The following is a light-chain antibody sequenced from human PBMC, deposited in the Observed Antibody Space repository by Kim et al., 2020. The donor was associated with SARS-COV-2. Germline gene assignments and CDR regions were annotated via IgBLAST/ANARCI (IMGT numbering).Light chain of an antibody. CDR2: INN. CDR3: ASWDGSLSGPV. CDR1: SSNLGSNT. Sequence: GQRFTITCAGGSSNLGSNTVHWYQQLPGTAPQLLIYINNQRPSGVPDRFSGSKSGTSASLAISGLQSEDEADYYCASWDGSLSGPVFGGGTQLTVL. J-gene: IGLJ3*02. V-gene: IGLV1-44*01.